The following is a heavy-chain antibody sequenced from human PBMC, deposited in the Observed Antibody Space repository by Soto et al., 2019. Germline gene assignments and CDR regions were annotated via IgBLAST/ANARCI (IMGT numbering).Heavy chain of an antibody. V-gene: IGHV1-2*02. Sequence: QAQLVQSGAEVKNPGTSVRVSCKTYGYTFSDYFLHWVRQAPGQGPEWMGFVNPKRGGTEYAQKFQGRVTMTRDVSTITVDMDLSWLTSDETAVYYCARDSGIPGRFWYFDLWGRGTLVTVSS. CDR3: ARDSGIPGRFWYFDL. CDR2: VNPKRGGT. CDR1: GYTFSDYF. D-gene: IGHD2-21*01. J-gene: IGHJ2*01.